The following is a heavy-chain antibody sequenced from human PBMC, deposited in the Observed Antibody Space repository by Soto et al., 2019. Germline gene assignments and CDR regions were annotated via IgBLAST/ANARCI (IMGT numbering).Heavy chain of an antibody. CDR2: IYYSGST. D-gene: IGHD6-19*01. Sequence: SETLSLTCTVSGGSISSSSYYWGWIRQPPGKGLEWIGSIYYSGSTYYNPSLKSRVTISVDTSKNQFSLKLSSVTAADTAVYYCARRTNSSGQDVWGQGTMVTVSS. V-gene: IGHV4-39*01. CDR3: ARRTNSSGQDV. CDR1: GGSISSSSYY. J-gene: IGHJ6*02.